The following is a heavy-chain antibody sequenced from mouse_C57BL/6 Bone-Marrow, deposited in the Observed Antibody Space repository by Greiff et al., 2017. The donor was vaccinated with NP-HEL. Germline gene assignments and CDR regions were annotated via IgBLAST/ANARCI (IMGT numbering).Heavy chain of an antibody. J-gene: IGHJ4*01. CDR1: GYTFTSYW. CDR2: IDPSDSYT. V-gene: IGHV1-59*01. CDR3: ARARSGYCAMDY. Sequence: QVQLQQPGAELVRPGTSVKLSCKASGYTFTSYWMHWVKQRPGQGLEWIGVIDPSDSYTNYNQKFKGKATLTVDTSSSTAYMQLSSLTSEDSAVYYGARARSGYCAMDYWGQGTSVTVSS. D-gene: IGHD1-3*01.